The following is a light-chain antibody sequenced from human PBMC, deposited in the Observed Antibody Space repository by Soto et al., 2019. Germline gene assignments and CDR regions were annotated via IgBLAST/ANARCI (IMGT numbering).Light chain of an antibody. Sequence: DIQMTQSPSSLSASVGDRITITCRSSQSINNYLNWYQQRPGKAPKVIIYDASSLQSGVPSRFSGSGSGTDFALTISSLQPEDFATYYCQQGFIAPPWTFGQGTKVEI. J-gene: IGKJ1*01. V-gene: IGKV1-39*01. CDR1: QSINNY. CDR3: QQGFIAPPWT. CDR2: DAS.